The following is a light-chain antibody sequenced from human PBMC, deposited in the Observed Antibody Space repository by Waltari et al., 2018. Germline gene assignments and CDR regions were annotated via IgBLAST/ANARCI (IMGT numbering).Light chain of an antibody. CDR1: QNVHSY. CDR3: QQRSTWPLT. CDR2: DVS. Sequence: DIVLTQSPATLSLSPGERATLSCRASQNVHSYLAWFQQKPGHAPRLLIYDVSTRATGIPSRVTGSGSRTDFTLSISSVEPEDVAVYYCQQRSTWPLTFGGGTQVEIK. V-gene: IGKV3-11*01. J-gene: IGKJ4*02.